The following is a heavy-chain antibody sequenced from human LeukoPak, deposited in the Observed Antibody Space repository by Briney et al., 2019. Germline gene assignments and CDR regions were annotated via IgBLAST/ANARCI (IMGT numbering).Heavy chain of an antibody. V-gene: IGHV3-23*01. J-gene: IGHJ4*02. CDR1: GFTFSGYA. Sequence: GGSLRLSCAASGFTFSGYAMSWVRQAPGKGLEWVSAISGSGGSTYYADSVKGRFTISRDNSKNTLYLQMNSLRAEDTAVYYCAKDAAVYVWGSYRYIDYFDYWGQGTLVTVSS. D-gene: IGHD3-16*02. CDR2: ISGSGGST. CDR3: AKDAAVYVWGSYRYIDYFDY.